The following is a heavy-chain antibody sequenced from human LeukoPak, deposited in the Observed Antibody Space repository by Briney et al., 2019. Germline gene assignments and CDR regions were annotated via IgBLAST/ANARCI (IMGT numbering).Heavy chain of an antibody. V-gene: IGHV4-31*03. Sequence: PSQTLSLTCTVSGGSISSGGYYWSWIRQHPGKGLEWIGYIYYSGSTYYNPSLKSRVTISVDTSKNQFSLKLSSVTAADTAVYHCARRYSYGDVSWFDPWGQGTLVTVSS. CDR3: ARRYSYGDVSWFDP. CDR2: IYYSGST. J-gene: IGHJ5*02. CDR1: GGSISSGGYY. D-gene: IGHD4-17*01.